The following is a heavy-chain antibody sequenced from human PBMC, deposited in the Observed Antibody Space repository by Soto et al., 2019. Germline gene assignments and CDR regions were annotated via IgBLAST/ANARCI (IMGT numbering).Heavy chain of an antibody. V-gene: IGHV4-34*01. J-gene: IGHJ5*02. CDR1: GASFSGHF. CDR3: ARGRSCHGSGTYATNSHGFDA. CDR2: INDSGST. D-gene: IGHD3-10*01. Sequence: SETLSLTCVVNGASFSGHFWCWIRQSPGKGMEWIGEINDSGSTNKNPSLKRRVSISVDSSKNQFSLNLRFLTAADTAVYFCARGRSCHGSGTYATNSHGFDAWGQGTPGTSPQ.